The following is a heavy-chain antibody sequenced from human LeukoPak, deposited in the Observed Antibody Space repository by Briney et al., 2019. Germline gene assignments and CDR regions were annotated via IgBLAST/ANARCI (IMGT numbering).Heavy chain of an antibody. J-gene: IGHJ5*02. CDR1: GFTFDDYA. CDR2: ISWDSGSI. D-gene: IGHD1/OR15-1a*01. Sequence: PGRSLRLSCAASGFTFDDYAMHWVRQAPGKGLEWVSGISWDSGSIGYADSVKGRFTISRDNAKNSRYLQMNSLRAEDKASYYCAKKNEHRVHNCFDPWAQGTVVTGSS. V-gene: IGHV3-9*01. CDR3: AKKNEHRVHNCFDP.